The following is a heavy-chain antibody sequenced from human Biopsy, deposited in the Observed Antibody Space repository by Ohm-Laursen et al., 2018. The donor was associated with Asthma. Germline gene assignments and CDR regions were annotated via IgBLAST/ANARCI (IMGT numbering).Heavy chain of an antibody. CDR1: GYTFIGCH. D-gene: IGHD6-13*01. J-gene: IGHJ5*02. CDR2: INPNSGGT. Sequence: ATVKISCKASGYTFIGCHIHWMRQAAGQGLEWMGRINPNSGGTNYAQKFQGRVTMTRDTSIGTAYMEVSRLRSDDTAVYYCARGQKSAGDRWFDPWGQGTLVTVSS. CDR3: ARGQKSAGDRWFDP. V-gene: IGHV1-2*06.